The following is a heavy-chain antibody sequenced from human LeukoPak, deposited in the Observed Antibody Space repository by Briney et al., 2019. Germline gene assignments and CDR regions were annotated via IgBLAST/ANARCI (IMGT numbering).Heavy chain of an antibody. D-gene: IGHD1-26*01. V-gene: IGHV4-59*08. Sequence: SETLSLTCTVSGGSISSYYWSWIRQPPGKGLEWIGYIYYSGSTNYNPSLKSRVTISVDTSKNQFSLKLSSVTAADTAVYYCARGGSGSYDGGDAFDIWGQGTMVTVSS. CDR2: IYYSGST. J-gene: IGHJ3*02. CDR1: GGSISSYY. CDR3: ARGGSGSYDGGDAFDI.